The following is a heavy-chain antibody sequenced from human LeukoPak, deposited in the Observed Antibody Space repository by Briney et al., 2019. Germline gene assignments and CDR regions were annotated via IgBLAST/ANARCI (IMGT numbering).Heavy chain of an antibody. Sequence: SETLSLTCTVSGGSISSSSYYWGWIRQPPGKGLEWIGSIYYSGNTYYNPSLKSRVTLSIDTSKNQFSLRLSSATAADTTVYYCARHSYGTFDYWGQGTLVTVSS. J-gene: IGHJ4*02. V-gene: IGHV4-39*01. CDR3: ARHSYGTFDY. CDR2: IYYSGNT. D-gene: IGHD5-18*01. CDR1: GGSISSSSYY.